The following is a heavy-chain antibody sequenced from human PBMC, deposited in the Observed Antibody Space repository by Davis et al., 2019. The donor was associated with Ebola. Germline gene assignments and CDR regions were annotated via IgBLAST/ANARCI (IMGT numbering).Heavy chain of an antibody. Sequence: SETLSLTCSVSGGSISSGTYYWGWVRQPPGKGLEWIGAIYYNGRTYYNSSLEGRVTISLDTSKNQFSLKVRSVTAADTAVYYCARGVGMASDFYYSGVDVWGQGTTVTVSS. V-gene: IGHV4-39*07. J-gene: IGHJ6*02. CDR1: GGSISSGTYY. D-gene: IGHD5-24*01. CDR2: IYYNGRT. CDR3: ARGVGMASDFYYSGVDV.